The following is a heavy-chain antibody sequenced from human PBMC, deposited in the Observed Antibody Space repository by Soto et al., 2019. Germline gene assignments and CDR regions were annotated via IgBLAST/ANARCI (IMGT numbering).Heavy chain of an antibody. D-gene: IGHD3-10*01. Sequence: EVQLVESGGGLVQPGGSLRLSCVASEFTFSRSSMNWVRQAPGKGLEWVSNIRSTSNAMYYADSVKGRFTVSRDNGKNSLYLQMNSLRDEDTAVYYCARAMVGFDFWGQGTLVTVSS. CDR1: EFTFSRSS. J-gene: IGHJ4*02. CDR2: IRSTSNAM. V-gene: IGHV3-48*02. CDR3: ARAMVGFDF.